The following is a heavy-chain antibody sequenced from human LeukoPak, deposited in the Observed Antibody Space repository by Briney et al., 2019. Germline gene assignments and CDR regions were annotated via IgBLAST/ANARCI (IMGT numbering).Heavy chain of an antibody. CDR3: AHSNHKYGDYGDWFDP. CDR2: IYWDDDK. Sequence: ESCPTLVKPTQTLTLTYSFSGFSLSATGMGVGWIRQPSGKALEWLAHIYWDDDKRYSPSLKSRLTITSYTTKNQVFLTMTNMDPVDTATYYCAHSNHKYGDYGDWFDPWGQGTLVTVCS. CDR1: GFSLSATGMG. V-gene: IGHV2-5*02. D-gene: IGHD4-17*01. J-gene: IGHJ5*02.